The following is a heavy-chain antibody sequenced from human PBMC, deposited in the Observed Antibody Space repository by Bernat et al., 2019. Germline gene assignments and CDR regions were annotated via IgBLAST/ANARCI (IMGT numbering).Heavy chain of an antibody. CDR1: GFTFSSYG. CDR2: IWYDGSNK. Sequence: QVQLVESGGGVVQPGRSLRLSCAASGFTFSSYGMHWVRQAPGKGLEWVAVIWYDGSNKYYADSVKGRFTISRDNSKNTLYLQMNSLRAEDTAVYYCARVGELGVVNENGYYYGMDVRGQGTTVTVSS. CDR3: ARVGELGVVNENGYYYGMDV. J-gene: IGHJ6*02. V-gene: IGHV3-33*01. D-gene: IGHD3-16*01.